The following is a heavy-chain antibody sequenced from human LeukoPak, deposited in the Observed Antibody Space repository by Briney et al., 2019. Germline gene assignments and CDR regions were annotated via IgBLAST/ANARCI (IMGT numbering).Heavy chain of an antibody. J-gene: IGHJ4*02. CDR2: MNPNSGNT. D-gene: IGHD6-19*01. Sequence: ASVEVSCKASGYTFTGHYLHWVRQATGQGLEWMGWMNPNSGNTGYAQKFQGRVTITRDTSASTAYMELSSLRSEDTAVYYCARETQRWLVLGAFDYWGQGTLVTVSS. CDR3: ARETQRWLVLGAFDY. CDR1: GYTFTGHY. V-gene: IGHV1-8*03.